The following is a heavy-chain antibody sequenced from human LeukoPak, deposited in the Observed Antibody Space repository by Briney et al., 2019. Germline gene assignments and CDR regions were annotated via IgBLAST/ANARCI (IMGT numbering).Heavy chain of an antibody. Sequence: SQTLSLTCTVSGGSISSGDYYWSWIRQPPGKGLEWIGYIYYSGSTYYNPSLKSRVTISVDTSKNQFSLKLSSVTAADTAVYYRARQRGSSGYYRLDYWGQGTLVTVSS. V-gene: IGHV4-30-4*01. CDR2: IYYSGST. J-gene: IGHJ4*02. CDR3: ARQRGSSGYYRLDY. CDR1: GGSISSGDYY. D-gene: IGHD3-22*01.